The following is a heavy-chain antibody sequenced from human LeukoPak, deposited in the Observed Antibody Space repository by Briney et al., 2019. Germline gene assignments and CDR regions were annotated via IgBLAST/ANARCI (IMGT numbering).Heavy chain of an antibody. D-gene: IGHD7-27*01. V-gene: IGHV3-23*01. CDR2: ISGSGGDT. CDR3: AKDPWGSRGYFDY. CDR1: GFTFSSYA. Sequence: GGSLRLSCAASGFTFSSYAMIWVRQAPGKGLEWVSAISGSGGDTYYADSVKGRFTIFRDSSKNTVYLRMNSLRAEDTAVYYCAKDPWGSRGYFDYRGQGTLVTVSS. J-gene: IGHJ4*02.